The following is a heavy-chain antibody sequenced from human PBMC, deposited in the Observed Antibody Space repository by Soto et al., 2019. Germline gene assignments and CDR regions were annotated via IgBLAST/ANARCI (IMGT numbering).Heavy chain of an antibody. CDR3: SRFDYGDYFFDY. J-gene: IGHJ4*02. D-gene: IGHD4-17*01. CDR2: ISSSSSDYT. CDR1: GFSFSDYT. V-gene: IGHV3-21*01. Sequence: PGGSLRLSCAASGFSFSDYTMNWVRQAPGKGLEWVSAISSSSSDYTFYADSVRGRFTISRDNAKKSLYLQMNSLRAEDTDVYYCSRFDYGDYFFDYWGQGTLVTVSS.